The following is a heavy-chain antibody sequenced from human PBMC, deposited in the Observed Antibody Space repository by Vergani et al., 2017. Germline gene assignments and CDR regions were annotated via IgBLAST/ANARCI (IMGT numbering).Heavy chain of an antibody. D-gene: IGHD3-3*01. CDR1: GVTFSSYS. J-gene: IGHJ4*02. Sequence: EVQLVESGGGLVKPGGSLRLSCAASGVTFSSYSMNWVRQDPGKGLEWVSSISSSSSYIYYADSVKGRFTISRDNAKNSLYLQMNSLRAEDTAVYYCASKSESGYTFDYWGQGTLVTVSS. CDR2: ISSSSSYI. V-gene: IGHV3-21*01. CDR3: ASKSESGYTFDY.